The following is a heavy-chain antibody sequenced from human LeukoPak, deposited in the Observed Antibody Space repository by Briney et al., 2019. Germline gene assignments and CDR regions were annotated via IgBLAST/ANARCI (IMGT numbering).Heavy chain of an antibody. V-gene: IGHV3-49*03. J-gene: IGHJ5*02. CDR1: GFSFGDYG. CDR3: ARHIHSGGSRWLDP. CDR2: VRSKAYGGTT. Sequence: GGSLRLSCTGSGFSFGDYGLSWFRQAPGKGLEWVGFVRSKAYGGTTEFAASMKGRITISRDDAKSIAYLQMDSLKAEDTAVYYCARHIHSGGSRWLDPWGQGTLVTVSS. D-gene: IGHD5-12*01.